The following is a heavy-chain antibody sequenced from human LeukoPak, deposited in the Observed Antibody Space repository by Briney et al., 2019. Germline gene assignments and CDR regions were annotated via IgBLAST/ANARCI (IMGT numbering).Heavy chain of an antibody. CDR3: ARGRIAAAGTWYYYYYMDV. V-gene: IGHV4-38-2*02. CDR1: GYSISSGYY. D-gene: IGHD6-13*01. J-gene: IGHJ6*03. Sequence: SETLSLTCTVSGYSISSGYYWGWIRQPPGKGLEWIGNIYHSGNTNYNPSLKSRVTISVDTSKNQFSLKLSSVTAADTAVYYCARGRIAAAGTWYYYYYMDVWGKGTTVTVSS. CDR2: IYHSGNT.